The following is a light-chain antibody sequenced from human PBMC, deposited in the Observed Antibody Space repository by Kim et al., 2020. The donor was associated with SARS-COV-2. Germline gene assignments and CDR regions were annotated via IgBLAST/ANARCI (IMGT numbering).Light chain of an antibody. CDR3: QSYGSSNQV. V-gene: IGLV6-57*02. CDR1: SGSMASNY. J-gene: IGLJ3*02. Sequence: GKALTVTCTGRSGSMASNYVQWYQQRPGSAPATVIYEDNQRPSGVPDRFSGSIDSSSTSASLTISGLKTEDEADYYCQSYGSSNQVFGGGTQLTVL. CDR2: EDN.